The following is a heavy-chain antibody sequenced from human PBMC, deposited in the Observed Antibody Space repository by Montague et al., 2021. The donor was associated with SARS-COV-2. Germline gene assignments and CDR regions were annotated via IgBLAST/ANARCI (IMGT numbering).Heavy chain of an antibody. J-gene: IGHJ6*02. CDR3: ARFLGFWSGANCYSSGMDV. Sequence: SETRSLTCVVSGGAFNSSNWWSLVRQPPGRVLGLIGVIYRWGSTNYNPPLRSGITISINKSTNQLSLKLSSVTAADAAVYYWARFLGFWSGANCYSSGMDVWGQGTKVTVSS. CDR2: IYRWGST. CDR1: GGAFNSSNW. D-gene: IGHD2-15*01. V-gene: IGHV4-4*02.